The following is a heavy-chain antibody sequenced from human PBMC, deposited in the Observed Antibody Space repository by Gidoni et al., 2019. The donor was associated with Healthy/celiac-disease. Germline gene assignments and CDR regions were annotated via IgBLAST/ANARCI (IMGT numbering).Heavy chain of an antibody. J-gene: IGHJ3*02. D-gene: IGHD5-12*01. CDR2: GSGGST. Sequence: GSGGSTYYADSVKGRFTISRDNSKNTLYLQMNSLRAEDTAVYYCAKKVATGAFDIWGQGTMVTVSS. V-gene: IGHV3-23*01. CDR3: AKKVATGAFDI.